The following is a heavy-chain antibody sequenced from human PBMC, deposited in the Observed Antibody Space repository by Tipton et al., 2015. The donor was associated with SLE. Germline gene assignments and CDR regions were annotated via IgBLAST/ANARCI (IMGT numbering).Heavy chain of an antibody. Sequence: TLSLTCTVSGGSISSYYWSWIRQPPGKGLEWIGYIYYSGSTNYNPSLKSRVTISVDTSKNQFSLKLSSVTAADTAVYYCARDGAARGDFGYWGQGTLVTVSP. CDR1: GGSISSYY. V-gene: IGHV4-59*12. CDR2: IYYSGST. D-gene: IGHD6-6*01. CDR3: ARDGAARGDFGY. J-gene: IGHJ4*02.